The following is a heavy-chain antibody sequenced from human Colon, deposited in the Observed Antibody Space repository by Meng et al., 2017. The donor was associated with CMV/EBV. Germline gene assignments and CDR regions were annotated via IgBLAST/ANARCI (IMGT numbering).Heavy chain of an antibody. J-gene: IGHJ6*02. D-gene: IGHD3-9*01. CDR2: TNPKSGAT. V-gene: IGHV1-2*02. Sequence: ASVKVSCKASGYTFTGYYIHWVRQAPGQGLERMGWTNPKSGATNYAQKFLGRVTMTRDTSTTTAYMELSGLRSDDSAMYYCARDHDDYDLLTGYYGHQFYDMDVWGQGTTVTVSS. CDR3: ARDHDDYDLLTGYYGHQFYDMDV. CDR1: GYTFTGYY.